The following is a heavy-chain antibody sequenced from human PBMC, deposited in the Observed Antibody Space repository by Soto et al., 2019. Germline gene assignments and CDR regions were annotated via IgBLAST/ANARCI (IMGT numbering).Heavy chain of an antibody. J-gene: IGHJ3*01. D-gene: IGHD3-10*01. CDR2: IKYDGREK. CDR1: GFTFSRYW. Sequence: PGGSVRLSCAASGFTFSRYWMGWVGQAPGRGLEWVANIKYDGREKYHVDSVKGRFTISRDNAQNSLYLQMKSLRAEDTAVYYCASDYSDSGSYYSLGSFDFWGQGTMVTVSS. V-gene: IGHV3-7*01. CDR3: ASDYSDSGSYYSLGSFDF.